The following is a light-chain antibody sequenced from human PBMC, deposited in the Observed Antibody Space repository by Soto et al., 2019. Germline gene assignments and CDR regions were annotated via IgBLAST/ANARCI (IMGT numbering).Light chain of an antibody. CDR2: DVS. V-gene: IGLV2-14*01. J-gene: IGLJ1*01. CDR1: SSDVGAYNY. CDR3: SSYTNSGTYV. Sequence: LTQPASVSGSPGQSITISCTGTSSDVGAYNYVSWYQQHPGKAPKLMIYDVSNRPSGISDRFSVSKSGNTASLTISNLQADDEADYYCSSYTNSGTYVFGTGTKVTVL.